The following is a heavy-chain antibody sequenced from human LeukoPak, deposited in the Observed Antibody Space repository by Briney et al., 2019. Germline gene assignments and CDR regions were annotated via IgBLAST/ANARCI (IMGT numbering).Heavy chain of an antibody. Sequence: HTGGSLRLSCAASGFTFSSYAMSWVRQAPGKGLEWVSAISGSGGSTYYADSVKGRFTISRDNSKNTLYLQMNSLRAEDTAVYYCAKGPDSSGYPRGYYFDYWGQGTLVTVSS. CDR3: AKGPDSSGYPRGYYFDY. J-gene: IGHJ4*02. CDR1: GFTFSSYA. D-gene: IGHD3-22*01. CDR2: ISGSGGST. V-gene: IGHV3-23*01.